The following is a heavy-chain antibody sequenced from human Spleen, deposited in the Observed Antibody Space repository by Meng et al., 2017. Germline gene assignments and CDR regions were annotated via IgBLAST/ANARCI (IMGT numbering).Heavy chain of an antibody. V-gene: IGHV1-18*01. Sequence: ASVKVSCKASGYRFTSYGISWARQAPGQGLEWMGCISAYNGETHYAQKFQGRVTMTTDTSTATAYMELRSLRSDDTATYYCARITYSSSWYAYYYYGMDVWGQGTTVTVSS. CDR1: GYRFTSYG. CDR3: ARITYSSSWYAYYYYGMDV. D-gene: IGHD6-13*01. CDR2: ISAYNGET. J-gene: IGHJ6*02.